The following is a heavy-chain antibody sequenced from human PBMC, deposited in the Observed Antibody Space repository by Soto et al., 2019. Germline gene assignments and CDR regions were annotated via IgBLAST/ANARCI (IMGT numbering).Heavy chain of an antibody. J-gene: IGHJ4*02. CDR3: ARYMARYYYGSGSSTLFHY. CDR2: MYHSGST. V-gene: IGHV4-30-2*01. D-gene: IGHD3-10*01. CDR1: GGSISSGGYS. Sequence: SETLSLTCAVSGGSISSGGYSWSWIRQPPGKGLEWIGYMYHSGSTYYNPSLKSRVTISIDRSKNQFSLKLSSVTAADTAVYYCARYMARYYYGSGSSTLFHYWGQGTLVIGSS.